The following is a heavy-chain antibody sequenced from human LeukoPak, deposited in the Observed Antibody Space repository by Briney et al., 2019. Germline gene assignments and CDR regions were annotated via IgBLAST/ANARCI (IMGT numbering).Heavy chain of an antibody. D-gene: IGHD3-10*01. J-gene: IGHJ5*01. CDR3: AREGVGGFGS. CDR1: GFTFTSYW. CDR2: IRQDGREK. V-gene: IGHV3-7*01. Sequence: GGSLRLSCAASGFTFTSYWLSWVRQAPGKGLEWVANIRQDGREKSYADSVKGRFTISRDNAKTSVYLQMNSLRVEDTAVYYCAREGVGGFGSWSQGTLVTVSS.